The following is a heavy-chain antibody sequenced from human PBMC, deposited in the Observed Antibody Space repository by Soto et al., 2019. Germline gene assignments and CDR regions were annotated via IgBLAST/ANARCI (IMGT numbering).Heavy chain of an antibody. CDR2: ISSRSDI. V-gene: IGHV3-21*01. J-gene: IGHJ6*02. CDR1: GFTFSTYS. D-gene: IGHD2-2*02. Sequence: GGSLRLSCVGSGFTFSTYSINWVRQAPGKGLEWVSSISSRSDIYYADSVKGRFTISRDNAKNSVSLQMNSLRAEDTAVYYCAREYTAWPLAYALDVSDPGPTVTVSS. CDR3: AREYTAWPLAYALDV.